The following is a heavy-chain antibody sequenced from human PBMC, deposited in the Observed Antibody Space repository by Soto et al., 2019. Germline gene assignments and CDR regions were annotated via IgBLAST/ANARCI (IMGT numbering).Heavy chain of an antibody. V-gene: IGHV1-69*13. CDR2: IIPIFGTA. D-gene: IGHD6-13*01. J-gene: IGHJ3*02. Sequence: GASVKVSCKASGGTFSSYAISWVRQAPGQGLEWMGGIIPIFGTANYAQKFQGRVTMTADESTSTAYMELRSLRSEDTAVYYCARDQPLWRYSSSWYARAPFDIWDQGTMVTVSS. CDR1: GGTFSSYA. CDR3: ARDQPLWRYSSSWYARAPFDI.